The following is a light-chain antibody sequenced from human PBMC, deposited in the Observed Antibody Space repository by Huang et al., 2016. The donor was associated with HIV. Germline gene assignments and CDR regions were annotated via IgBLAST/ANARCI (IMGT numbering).Light chain of an antibody. CDR1: QNVRNN. Sequence: EIMMTQPPATLSVSLGGRATLSCRASQNVRNNLAWYQQKTGQAPRLLIHETSTRASGIPAMFSGSGSATDVTLTISSLQSEDFAIYYCQQYDKWPPGLTFGGGTKVEI. CDR3: QQYDKWPPGLT. J-gene: IGKJ4*01. CDR2: ETS. V-gene: IGKV3D-15*01.